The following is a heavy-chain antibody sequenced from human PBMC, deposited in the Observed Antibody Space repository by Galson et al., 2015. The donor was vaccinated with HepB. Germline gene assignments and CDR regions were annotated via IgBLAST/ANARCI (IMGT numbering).Heavy chain of an antibody. CDR3: ARVIAAPSWYYFDY. CDR2: ISSSSSYT. CDR1: GFTFSDYY. Sequence: SLRLSCAASGFTFSDYYMSWIRQAPGKGLEWVSYISSSSSYTNYADSVKGRFTISRDNAKNSLYLQMNSLRAEDTAVYYCARVIAAPSWYYFDYWGQGTLVTVSS. V-gene: IGHV3-11*06. D-gene: IGHD6-13*01. J-gene: IGHJ4*02.